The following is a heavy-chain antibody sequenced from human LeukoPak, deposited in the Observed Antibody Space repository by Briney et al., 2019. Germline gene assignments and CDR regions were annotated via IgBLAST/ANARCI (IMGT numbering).Heavy chain of an antibody. Sequence: PGGSLRLSCAASGFTVSSKDMNWVRQAPGKGLEWVSVLYSAGRTYYADSVKGRFTISRDNSKNTLYLQMNSLRAEDTAVYYCASLYSYGMDVWGQGTTVTVSS. D-gene: IGHD2-2*02. CDR2: LYSAGRT. J-gene: IGHJ6*02. CDR3: ASLYSYGMDV. CDR1: GFTVSSKD. V-gene: IGHV3-53*01.